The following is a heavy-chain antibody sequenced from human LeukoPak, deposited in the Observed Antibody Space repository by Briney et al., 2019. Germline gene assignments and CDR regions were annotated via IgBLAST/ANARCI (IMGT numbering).Heavy chain of an antibody. CDR3: VRSAFLTTEFYFDY. J-gene: IGHJ4*02. V-gene: IGHV3-74*01. Sequence: GGSLRLSCVSSGFTFSSYWMHWVRQAPGKGLVWVSRINTDGRTTTYADSVKGRFTISRDNAKNTLYLQMNSLRAEDTAVYYCVRSAFLTTEFYFDYWGQGTLVTVSS. CDR1: GFTFSSYW. D-gene: IGHD4-11*01. CDR2: INTDGRTT.